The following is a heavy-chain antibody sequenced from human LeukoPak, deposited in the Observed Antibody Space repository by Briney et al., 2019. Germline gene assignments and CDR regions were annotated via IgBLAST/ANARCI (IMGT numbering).Heavy chain of an antibody. CDR2: IGGSGGGT. CDR3: AKSQSHFVVVVAAITPDY. J-gene: IGHJ4*02. CDR1: GFTFSSYA. Sequence: GGSLRLSCAASGFTFSSYAMGWVRQAPGKGLEWVSSIGGSGGGTYYADSVKGRFAISRDNSKNTLYLQMNSLRAEDTAVYYCAKSQSHFVVVVAAITPDYWGQGTLVTVSS. D-gene: IGHD2-15*01. V-gene: IGHV3-23*01.